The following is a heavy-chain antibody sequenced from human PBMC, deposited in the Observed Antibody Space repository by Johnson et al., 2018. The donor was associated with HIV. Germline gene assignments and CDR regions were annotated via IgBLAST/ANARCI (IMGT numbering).Heavy chain of an antibody. D-gene: IGHD3-3*01. Sequence: MQLVESGGGLVQPGGSLKLSCAASGFTFSGSAIHWVRQASGNGLEWVGRIRSKANSYATAYAASVKGRFTISRDDSKNTAYLQMNSLKIEDTAVYYCTRSDSTYYNFWSGYYTGAFDIWGQGTMVTVSS. CDR3: TRSDSTYYNFWSGYYTGAFDI. J-gene: IGHJ3*02. V-gene: IGHV3-73*02. CDR2: IRSKANSYAT. CDR1: GFTFSGSA.